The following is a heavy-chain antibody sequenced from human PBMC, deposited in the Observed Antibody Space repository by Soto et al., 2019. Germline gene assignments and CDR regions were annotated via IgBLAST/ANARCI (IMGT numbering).Heavy chain of an antibody. CDR1: GFVFSDYA. V-gene: IGHV3-48*01. Sequence: GGSLRLSCAASGFVFSDYAMNWVLQAPGKRLEWISYISTVTTITSYADSVKGRFTISRDNDKNLVYLQMNSLRAEDTAVYYCAKIDSSGYYYGSADYWGQGTLVTV. CDR3: AKIDSSGYYYGSADY. CDR2: ISTVTTIT. J-gene: IGHJ4*02. D-gene: IGHD3-22*01.